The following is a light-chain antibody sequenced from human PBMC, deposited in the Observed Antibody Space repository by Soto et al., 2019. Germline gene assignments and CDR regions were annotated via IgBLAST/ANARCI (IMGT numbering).Light chain of an antibody. CDR3: QKHYSAPLT. CDR1: QGISNY. CDR2: GAS. V-gene: IGKV1-27*01. Sequence: IQMTQSPSFLSASAGDRVTITCRASQGISNYLAWYQQKPGKVPKVLIYGASTLLSGVPSRFNDSGSGTDFTLTISSLQPEDVATYYCQKHYSAPLTFGGGTKVDIK. J-gene: IGKJ4*01.